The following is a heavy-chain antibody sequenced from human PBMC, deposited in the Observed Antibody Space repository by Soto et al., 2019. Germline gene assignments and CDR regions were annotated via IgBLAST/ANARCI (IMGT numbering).Heavy chain of an antibody. CDR3: AREFRHPRYGMDV. V-gene: IGHV3-48*01. Sequence: EVQLVESGGGLVQPGGSLRLSCAGSGFALRNYSMHWVRQAPGKGLEWISYITYTSSPIFYADSVNGRFIISRDNDKDSLSLQMNSLRAEDTAVYYCAREFRHPRYGMDVWGQGTTVTVSS. CDR2: ITYTSSPI. CDR1: GFALRNYS. J-gene: IGHJ6*02.